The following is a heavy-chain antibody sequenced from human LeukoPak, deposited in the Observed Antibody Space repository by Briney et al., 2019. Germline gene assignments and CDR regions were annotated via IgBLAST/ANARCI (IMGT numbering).Heavy chain of an antibody. J-gene: IGHJ4*02. Sequence: GGSLRLSCAASGFRFSDFYMSWIRQAPGKGLEWVSQISSSGNAIYYTDSVKGRFTISRDNGKNSLFLQMNSLRAEDTAVYYCARGLVNRGPGTYNSRDYWGQGTLIIVSS. CDR3: ARGLVNRGPGTYNSRDY. CDR2: ISSSGNAI. D-gene: IGHD1-26*01. CDR1: GFRFSDFY. V-gene: IGHV3-11*04.